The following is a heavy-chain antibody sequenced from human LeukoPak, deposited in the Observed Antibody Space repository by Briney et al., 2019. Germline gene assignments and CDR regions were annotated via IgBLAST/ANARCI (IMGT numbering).Heavy chain of an antibody. CDR2: IKSKTDGGTT. D-gene: IGHD3-10*01. Sequence: GGSLRLSCAASGFTFSNAWMSWVRQAPGKGLEWVGRIKSKTDGGTTDYAATVKGRFTISRDDSKNTLYLQMNSLKTEDTAVYYCTTDLRVYYGSGSYYVDYWGQGTLVTVSS. J-gene: IGHJ4*02. V-gene: IGHV3-15*01. CDR3: TTDLRVYYGSGSYYVDY. CDR1: GFTFSNAW.